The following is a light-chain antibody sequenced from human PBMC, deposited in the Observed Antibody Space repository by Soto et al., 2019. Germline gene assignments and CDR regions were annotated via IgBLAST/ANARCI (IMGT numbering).Light chain of an antibody. Sequence: EIVLTQSPGTLYLSPGQGATLSCRASQSVTGTNLAWYQQKPGQAPRLLIYGASSRATGIPDRFSGSGSGTEFNLTISSLQSEDFGVYYCQQYNNWPRATFGGGTKVDIK. J-gene: IGKJ4*01. CDR2: GAS. CDR1: QSVTGTN. CDR3: QQYNNWPRAT. V-gene: IGKV3D-15*01.